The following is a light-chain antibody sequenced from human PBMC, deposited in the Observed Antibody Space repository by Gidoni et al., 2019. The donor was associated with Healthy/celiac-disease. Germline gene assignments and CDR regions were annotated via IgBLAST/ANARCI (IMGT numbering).Light chain of an antibody. CDR1: QRLLHSNGYNY. V-gene: IGKV2-28*01. CDR2: LGS. Sequence: IGMTQSPLSLPVTPGEPASISCRSSQRLLHSNGYNYLDWYLQTPGQSPQLLIYLGSTRASGVPDRFSGSGSGTDFTLKISRVEADDVGVYYCMQALQTPYTFGQGTKLEIK. CDR3: MQALQTPYT. J-gene: IGKJ2*01.